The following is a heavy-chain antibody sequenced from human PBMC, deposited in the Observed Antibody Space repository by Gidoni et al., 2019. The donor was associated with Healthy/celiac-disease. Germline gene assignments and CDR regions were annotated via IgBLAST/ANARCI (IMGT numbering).Heavy chain of an antibody. CDR2: IYYSGST. CDR1: GGSISSSSYY. V-gene: IGHV4-39*01. CDR3: ASSHVFPWYFDL. Sequence: QLQLQESGPGLVKPSETLSLTCTVSGGSISSSSYYWGWIRQPPGKGLEWIGSIYYSGSTYYNPSLKSRVTISVDTSKNQFSLKLSSVTAADTAVYYCASSHVFPWYFDLWGRGTLVTVSS. J-gene: IGHJ2*01.